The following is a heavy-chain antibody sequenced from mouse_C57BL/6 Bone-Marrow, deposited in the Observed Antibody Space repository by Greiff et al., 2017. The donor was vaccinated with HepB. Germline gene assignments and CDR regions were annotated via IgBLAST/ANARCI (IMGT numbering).Heavy chain of an antibody. D-gene: IGHD2-3*01. CDR1: GYTFTSYW. CDR2: IHPNSGST. CDR3: ARKGYDGYPLYAMDY. J-gene: IGHJ4*01. V-gene: IGHV1-64*01. Sequence: QVHVKQPGAELVKPGASVKLSCKASGYTFTSYWMHWVKQRPGQGLEWIGMIHPNSGSTNYNEKFKSKATLTVDKSSSTAYMQLSSLTSEDSAVYYWARKGYDGYPLYAMDYWGQGTSVTVSS.